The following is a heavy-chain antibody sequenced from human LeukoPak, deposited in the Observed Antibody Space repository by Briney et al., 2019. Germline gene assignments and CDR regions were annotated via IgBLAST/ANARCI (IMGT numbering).Heavy chain of an antibody. CDR3: AKCEGTTSLWAAPDY. V-gene: IGHV3-23*01. Sequence: GGSLRLSCAASGFTFSSYGMSWVRQAPGKGLEWVSSISGSGGSTYYADSVKGRFTISRDNSKNTLWLQMNSLRGEDTAVYYCAKCEGTTSLWAAPDYWGQGTLVTVSS. J-gene: IGHJ4*02. D-gene: IGHD1-7*01. CDR2: ISGSGGST. CDR1: GFTFSSYG.